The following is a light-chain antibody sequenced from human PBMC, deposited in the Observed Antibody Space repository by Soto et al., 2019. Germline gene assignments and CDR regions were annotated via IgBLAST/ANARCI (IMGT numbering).Light chain of an antibody. CDR2: QTS. J-gene: IGKJ1*01. V-gene: IGKV3-11*01. Sequence: IVLTQSPATLSSFPGDRVTLSCRASQYINTRLAWYQHRPGQAPRLLIYQTSIRAAGIPARFSARGTGTDFTLTISHVQPEDFAVYYCHQRQSWPRTFVQGTKVDIK. CDR3: HQRQSWPRT. CDR1: QYINTR.